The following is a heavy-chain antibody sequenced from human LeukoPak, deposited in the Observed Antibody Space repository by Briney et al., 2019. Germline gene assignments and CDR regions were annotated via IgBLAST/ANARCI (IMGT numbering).Heavy chain of an antibody. CDR3: ARKAHGGRVWGSSRTGDAFDI. CDR1: EFSVCSNY. J-gene: IGHJ3*02. V-gene: IGHV3-7*01. D-gene: IGHD3-16*02. Sequence: GGSLRLSCAASEFSVCSNYMTWVRQAPGKGLEWVANIKQDINEKYYVDSVKGRFTIARDNAKNSLYLQMNSLRAEDTAVYYCARKAHGGRVWGSSRTGDAFDIWGQGTMVTVSS. CDR2: IKQDINEK.